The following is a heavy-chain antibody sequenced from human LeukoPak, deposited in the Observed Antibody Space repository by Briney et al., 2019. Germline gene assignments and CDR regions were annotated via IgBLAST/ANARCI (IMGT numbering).Heavy chain of an antibody. CDR2: ISYDGSNK. J-gene: IGHJ5*02. CDR1: GFTFSSYG. Sequence: GGSLRLSCAASGFTFSSYGMHWVRQAPGKGLEWVAVISYDGSNKYYADSVKGRFTISRDNSKNTLYLQMNSLRAEDTAVYYCAKADWEEEVGPWGQGTLVSVSS. V-gene: IGHV3-30*18. CDR3: AKADWEEEVGP. D-gene: IGHD1-26*01.